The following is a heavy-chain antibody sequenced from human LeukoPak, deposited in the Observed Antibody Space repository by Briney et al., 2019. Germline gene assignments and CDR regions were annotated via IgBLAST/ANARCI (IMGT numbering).Heavy chain of an antibody. CDR1: GFTFSSYT. V-gene: IGHV3-21*06. Sequence: GSLRLSCAASGFTFSSYTINWVRQAPGKGLEWVSSISTMSNYIFYGDSVKGRFTISRDNAKNSVYLQMNSLRPDDTAVYYCSRDRLGGLDLWGQGTLVTVSS. J-gene: IGHJ5*02. CDR3: SRDRLGGLDL. CDR2: ISTMSNYI. D-gene: IGHD5-12*01.